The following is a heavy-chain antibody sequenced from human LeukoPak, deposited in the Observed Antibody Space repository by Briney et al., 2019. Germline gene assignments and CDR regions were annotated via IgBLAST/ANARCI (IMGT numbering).Heavy chain of an antibody. CDR2: INHSGST. CDR3: ARAGYVLTYYYGSGSYYTFDY. V-gene: IGHV4-34*01. CDR1: GGSFSGYY. D-gene: IGHD3-10*01. Sequence: SETLSLTCAVYGGSFSGYYWRWIRQPPGKGLEWIGEINHSGSTNYNPSLKSRVTISVDTSKNQFSLKLSSVTAADTAVYYCARAGYVLTYYYGSGSYYTFDYWGQGTLVTVSS. J-gene: IGHJ4*02.